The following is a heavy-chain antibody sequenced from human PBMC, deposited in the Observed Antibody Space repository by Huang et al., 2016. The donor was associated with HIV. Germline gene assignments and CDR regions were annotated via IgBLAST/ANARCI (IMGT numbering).Heavy chain of an antibody. Sequence: QVQLVESGGGVVQPGRSLRLSCAASGFTFTNYAMHWFHQAPGKGLEWVTLISYTGSNIYYTDSVKGRVSISRDNSKSTMFLHMNRLRVEDTAVYYCARGRDGRSGFYFGDFDNWGQGILVTVSS. D-gene: IGHD3-22*01. V-gene: IGHV3-30*04. CDR2: ISYTGSNI. CDR1: GFTFTNYA. J-gene: IGHJ4*02. CDR3: ARGRDGRSGFYFGDFDN.